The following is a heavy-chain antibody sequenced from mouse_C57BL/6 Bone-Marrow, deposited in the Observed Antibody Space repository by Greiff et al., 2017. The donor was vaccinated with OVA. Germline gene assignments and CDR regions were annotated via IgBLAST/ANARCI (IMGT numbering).Heavy chain of an antibody. J-gene: IGHJ1*03. V-gene: IGHV2-9*01. Sequence: QVQLQQSGPGLVAPSQSLSITCTVSGFSLTSYGVDWVRQPPGKGLEWLGVIWGGGSTNYNSALKSRLSISKDNSKSQVFLKMNSLQTDDTAMYYCAKHALYYYGSSHWYFDVWGTGTTVTVSS. CDR3: AKHALYYYGSSHWYFDV. D-gene: IGHD1-1*01. CDR2: IWGGGST. CDR1: GFSLTSYG.